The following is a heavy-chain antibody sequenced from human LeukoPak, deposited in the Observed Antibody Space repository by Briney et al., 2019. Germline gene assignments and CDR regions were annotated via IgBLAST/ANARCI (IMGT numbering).Heavy chain of an antibody. J-gene: IGHJ5*02. Sequence: PGGSLRLSCAASGVTFSSYSMNWVRQAPGKGLEWVSSISSSSSYIYYADSVKGRFTISRDNAKNSLYLQMNSLRAEDTAVYYCARGDCSSTSCYDGDWFDPWGQGTLVTVSS. V-gene: IGHV3-21*01. CDR2: ISSSSSYI. CDR3: ARGDCSSTSCYDGDWFDP. D-gene: IGHD2-2*01. CDR1: GVTFSSYS.